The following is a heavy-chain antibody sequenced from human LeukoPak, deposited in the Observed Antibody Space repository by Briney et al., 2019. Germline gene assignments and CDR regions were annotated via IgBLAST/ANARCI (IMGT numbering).Heavy chain of an antibody. Sequence: GGSLRLSCVASRFTFSSYSMNWVRHAPGKGLEWVSYIGSSSTTIYYADSVKGRFTISRDNAKNSLYLEMNSLRDEDTAVYYCARNAYCGGDCFSGYDFDSWGRGTLVTVSS. V-gene: IGHV3-48*02. CDR1: RFTFSSYS. D-gene: IGHD2-21*02. CDR3: ARNAYCGGDCFSGYDFDS. CDR2: IGSSSTTI. J-gene: IGHJ4*02.